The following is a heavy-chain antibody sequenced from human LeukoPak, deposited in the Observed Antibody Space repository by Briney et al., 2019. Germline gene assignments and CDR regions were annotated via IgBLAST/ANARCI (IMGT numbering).Heavy chain of an antibody. CDR3: ARSRGVIDY. D-gene: IGHD3-10*01. CDR2: INHSGST. V-gene: IGHV4-34*01. J-gene: IGHJ4*02. CDR1: GGSFSGYY. Sequence: SETLSLTCAVYGGSFSGYYWSWIRKPPGKGLEWIGEINHSGSTDYNPSLKSRVAISVDTSKNQFSLKLSSVTAADTAVYYCARSRGVIDYWGQGTLVTVSS.